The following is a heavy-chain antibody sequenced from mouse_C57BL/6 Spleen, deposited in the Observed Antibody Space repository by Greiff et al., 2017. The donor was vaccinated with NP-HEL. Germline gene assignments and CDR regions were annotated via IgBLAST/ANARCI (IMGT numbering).Heavy chain of an antibody. CDR2: ISSGGSYT. Sequence: EVKLVESGGDLVKPGGSLKLSCAASGFTFSSYGMSWVRQTPDKRLEWVATISSGGSYTYYPDSVKGRFTISRDKAKNTLYLQMSSLKSEDTAMYYCAGLFYYWGQGTTLTVSS. CDR3: AGLFYY. CDR1: GFTFSSYG. J-gene: IGHJ2*01. V-gene: IGHV5-6*01.